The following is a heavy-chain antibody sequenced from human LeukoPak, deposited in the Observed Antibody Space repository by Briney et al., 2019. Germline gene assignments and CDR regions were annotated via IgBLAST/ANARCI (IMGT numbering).Heavy chain of an antibody. CDR3: AREDFHCTNDWDCSGGKRY. CDR1: GYTFTSYY. V-gene: IGHV1-46*01. CDR2: INPSGGST. Sequence: ASVKVSCKASGYTFTSYYMHWVRQAPGQGLEWMGIINPSGGSTSYAQKFQGRVTMTRDTSTSTVYMELSSLRSEDTAVYYCAREDFHCTNDWDCSGGKRYWGQGTLVTVSS. J-gene: IGHJ4*02. D-gene: IGHD2-15*01.